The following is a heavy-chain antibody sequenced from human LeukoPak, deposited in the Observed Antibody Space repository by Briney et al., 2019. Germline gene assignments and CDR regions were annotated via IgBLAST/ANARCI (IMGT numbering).Heavy chain of an antibody. CDR3: AKRRGLEVLYYYYMDV. D-gene: IGHD1-7*01. Sequence: GGSLRLSCAASGFTFSLYWMTWVRQSPGKGLEWVADINPDGSQKYSVDSVKGRFTISRDNSKNTLYLLMNSLRAEDTAVYYCAKRRGLEVLYYYYMDVWGKGTTVTVSS. J-gene: IGHJ6*03. V-gene: IGHV3-7*03. CDR1: GFTFSLYW. CDR2: INPDGSQK.